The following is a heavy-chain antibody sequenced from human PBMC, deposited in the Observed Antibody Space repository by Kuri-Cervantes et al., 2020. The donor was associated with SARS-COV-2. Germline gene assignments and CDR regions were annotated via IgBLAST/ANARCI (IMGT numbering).Heavy chain of an antibody. V-gene: IGHV4-34*01. D-gene: IGHD5-24*01. CDR3: AREPQLGNYFDY. Sequence: SQTLSLTCAVYGGSFSDYYWSWVRHPPGKGLEWMGEINHSGNTNYEPSLKSRVTIPIDTSKNQFSLKLSSVTAADTAVYYCAREPQLGNYFDYWGQGTLVTVSS. CDR1: GGSFSDYY. J-gene: IGHJ4*02. CDR2: INHSGNT.